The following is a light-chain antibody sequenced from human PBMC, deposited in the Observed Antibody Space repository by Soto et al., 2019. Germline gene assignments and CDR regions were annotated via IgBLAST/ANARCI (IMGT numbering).Light chain of an antibody. CDR2: GNS. Sequence: QSVLTQPPSVSGAPGQRDTISCTGSSSNIGAGYDVHWYQQLPGTAPKLLIYGNSNRPSGVPDRFSGSKSGTSASLAITGVPAEDEADYYCPSYDSSLSGLVFGGGTKLTVL. CDR1: SSNIGAGYD. J-gene: IGLJ3*02. CDR3: PSYDSSLSGLV. V-gene: IGLV1-40*01.